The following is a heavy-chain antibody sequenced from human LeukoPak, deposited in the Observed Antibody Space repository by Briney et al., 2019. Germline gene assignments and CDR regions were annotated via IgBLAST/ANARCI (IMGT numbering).Heavy chain of an antibody. CDR3: ARLGTYSGNLFDN. Sequence: SETLSLTCTVSGGSVSSDSYYWVWVRQPPGKGLEWTGSINYSGTTFYSSSLKSRITLSMDASKNRFSLRLTSVTAADTAVYYCARLGTYSGNLFDNWGQGTLDTVSS. J-gene: IGHJ4*02. CDR1: GGSVSSDSYY. CDR2: INYSGTT. V-gene: IGHV4-39*01. D-gene: IGHD1-26*01.